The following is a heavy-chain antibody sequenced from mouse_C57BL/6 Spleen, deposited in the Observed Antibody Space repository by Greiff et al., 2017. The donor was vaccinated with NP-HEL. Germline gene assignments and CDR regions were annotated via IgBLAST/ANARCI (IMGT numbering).Heavy chain of an antibody. Sequence: DVKLVESGGGLVKPGGSLKLSCAASGFTFSDYGMHWVRQAPEKGLEWVAYISSGSSTIYYADTVKGRFTISRDNAKNTLFLQMTSLRSEDTAMYYCARDYYDYDDAMDYWGQGTSVTVSS. J-gene: IGHJ4*01. CDR1: GFTFSDYG. CDR3: ARDYYDYDDAMDY. D-gene: IGHD2-4*01. V-gene: IGHV5-17*01. CDR2: ISSGSSTI.